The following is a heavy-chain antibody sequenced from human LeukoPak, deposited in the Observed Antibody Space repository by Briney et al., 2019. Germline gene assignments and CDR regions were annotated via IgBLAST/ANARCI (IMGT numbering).Heavy chain of an antibody. D-gene: IGHD5-24*01. CDR1: GFTFSSYV. V-gene: IGHV3-23*01. J-gene: IGHJ4*02. CDR3: AKDDAWLQYGD. Sequence: PGGSLRLSCAASGFTFSSYVMSWVRQAPGKGLEWVSGISGSGGRTYYADSVKGRFNISRDNSKNTLHLQMNSLRPEDTAVYYCAKDDAWLQYGDWGRGTLVTVSS. CDR2: ISGSGGRT.